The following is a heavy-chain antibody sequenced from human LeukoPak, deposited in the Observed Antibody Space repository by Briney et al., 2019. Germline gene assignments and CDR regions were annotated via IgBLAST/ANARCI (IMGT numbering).Heavy chain of an antibody. V-gene: IGHV3-23*01. CDR1: GFTFSNYA. J-gene: IGHJ4*02. D-gene: IGHD1-1*01. CDR2: LSGSGDIT. Sequence: GGTLRLSCAASGFTFSNYAMSWVRQAPGKGLEWVSALSGSGDITYYADSVKGRFTISRDNSKNTVYLQINTLRTDDAAIYYCAKPYPTLTTSAVLDNWGQGTLVTVSS. CDR3: AKPYPTLTTSAVLDN.